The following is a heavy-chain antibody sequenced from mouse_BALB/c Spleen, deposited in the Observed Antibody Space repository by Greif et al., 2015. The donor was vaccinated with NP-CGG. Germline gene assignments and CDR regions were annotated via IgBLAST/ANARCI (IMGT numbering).Heavy chain of an antibody. J-gene: IGHJ1*01. D-gene: IGHD2-14*01. CDR2: IWRGGST. V-gene: IGHV2-5-1*01. Sequence: VKLVESGPSLVQPSQSLSITCTVSGFSLTSYGVHWVRQSPGKGLEWLGVIWRGGSTDYNAAFMSRLSITKDTSKSQVFFKMNSLQADDTAIYYCAKRYDWYFDVWGAGTTVTVSS. CDR1: GFSLTSYG. CDR3: AKRYDWYFDV.